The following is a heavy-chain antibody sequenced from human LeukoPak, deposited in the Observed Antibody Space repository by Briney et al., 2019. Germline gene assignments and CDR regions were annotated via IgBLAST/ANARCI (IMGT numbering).Heavy chain of an antibody. CDR1: GYTFTSYY. D-gene: IGHD3-10*01. J-gene: IGHJ4*02. V-gene: IGHV1-46*01. CDR2: INPSGGST. CDR3: ARDSRVYYYGSGSYYNPGY. Sequence: ASVKVSCKASGYTFTSYYMHWVRPAPGQGLEWMGIINPSGGSTSYAQKFQGRVTMTRDTSTSTVYMELSSLRSEDTAVYYCARDSRVYYYGSGSYYNPGYWGQGTLVTVSS.